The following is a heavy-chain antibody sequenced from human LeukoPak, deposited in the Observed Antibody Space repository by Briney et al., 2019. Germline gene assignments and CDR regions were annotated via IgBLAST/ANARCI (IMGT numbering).Heavy chain of an antibody. CDR2: IIPIFGTA. V-gene: IGHV1-69*06. Sequence: SVKVSCKASGGTFSSNAISWVRQAPGQGLEWMGGIIPIFGTANYAQKFQGRVTITADKSTGTAYMELSSLRSEDTAVYYCASLASGNIVVVVAATRLDAFDIWGQGSMVTVSS. D-gene: IGHD2-15*01. CDR1: GGTFSSNA. CDR3: ASLASGNIVVVVAATRLDAFDI. J-gene: IGHJ3*02.